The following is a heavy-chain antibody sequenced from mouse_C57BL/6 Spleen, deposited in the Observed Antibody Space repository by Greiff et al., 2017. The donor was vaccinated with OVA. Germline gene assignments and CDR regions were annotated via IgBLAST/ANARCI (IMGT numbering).Heavy chain of an antibody. CDR3: AREYDQYFDV. V-gene: IGHV1-61*01. Sequence: QVQLQQPGAELVRPGSSVKLSCKASGYTFTSYWMHWVKQTPGQGLEWIGNIYPSDSETHYNQKFKDKAILTVDKSSSTAYMQLRSLTSEDSAVYGCAREYDQYFDVWGTGTTVTVSS. CDR1: GYTFTSYW. J-gene: IGHJ1*03. D-gene: IGHD2-10*02. CDR2: IYPSDSET.